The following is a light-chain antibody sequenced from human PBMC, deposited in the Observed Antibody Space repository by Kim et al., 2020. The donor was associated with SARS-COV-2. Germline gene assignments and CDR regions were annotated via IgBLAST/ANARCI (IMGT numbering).Light chain of an antibody. V-gene: IGKV1-39*01. CDR1: QSISSY. CDR3: QQSHSTPRT. J-gene: IGKJ1*01. CDR2: AAS. Sequence: DIQMTQSPSSLSASVGDRVTITCRTSQSISSYLNWYQQKPGKAPKFLIYAASNLQSGVPSRFSGSGYGTDFTLTITSLQPEDFATYYCQQSHSTPRTFGQGTKVDIK.